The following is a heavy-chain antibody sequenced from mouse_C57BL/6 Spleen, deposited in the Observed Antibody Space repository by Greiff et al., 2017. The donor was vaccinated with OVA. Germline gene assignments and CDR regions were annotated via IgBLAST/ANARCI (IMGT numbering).Heavy chain of an antibody. CDR2: IYPGDGDT. CDR3: ARGGYDGAWFAD. Sequence: QVQLQQSGPELVKPGASVKISCKASGYAFSSSWMNWVKQRPGKGLEWIGRIYPGDGDTKYNGKFKGKATLTADKSSSTAYMQLSSLTSEDSAVYFCARGGYDGAWFADWGQAPLVTVAA. CDR1: GYAFSSSW. V-gene: IGHV1-82*01. D-gene: IGHD2-2*01. J-gene: IGHJ3*01.